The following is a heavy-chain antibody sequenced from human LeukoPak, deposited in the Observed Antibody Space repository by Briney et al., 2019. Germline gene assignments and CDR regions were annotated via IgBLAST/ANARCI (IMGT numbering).Heavy chain of an antibody. D-gene: IGHD4-17*01. Sequence: GGSLRLSCAASGFTFDDYAMHWVRQAPGKGLEWVSGISWNSGSIGYADSVKGRFTISRDNAKNSLYLQMNSQRAEDTALYYCAKDGYGDRGKFVSWGQETLVTVSS. CDR2: ISWNSGSI. CDR3: AKDGYGDRGKFVS. J-gene: IGHJ4*02. V-gene: IGHV3-9*01. CDR1: GFTFDDYA.